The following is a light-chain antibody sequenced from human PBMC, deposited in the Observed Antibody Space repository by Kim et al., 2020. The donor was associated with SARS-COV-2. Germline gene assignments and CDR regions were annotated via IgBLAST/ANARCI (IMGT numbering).Light chain of an antibody. J-gene: IGLJ3*02. Sequence: QTATLTCTGNNNNVGNQGAAWLQQHQGHPPKLLSYRNNNRPSGISERFSASRSGDTASLTITGLQPEDETDYYCSAGDSSLSAWVFGGGTQLTVL. CDR3: SAGDSSLSAWV. V-gene: IGLV10-54*04. CDR1: NNNVGNQG. CDR2: RNN.